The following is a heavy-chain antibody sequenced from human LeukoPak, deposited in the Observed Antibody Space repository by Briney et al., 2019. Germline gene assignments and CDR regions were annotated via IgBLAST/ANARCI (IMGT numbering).Heavy chain of an antibody. J-gene: IGHJ4*02. CDR3: AKDRKDGYNWVQGCSLDY. CDR2: IRYDGSNK. CDR1: GFTFSSYS. V-gene: IGHV3-30*02. Sequence: GGSLRLSCAAPGFTFSSYSMNWVRQAPGKGLEWVAFIRYDGSNKYYADSVKGRFTISRDNSKNTLYLQMNSLRAEDTAVYYCAKDRKDGYNWVQGCSLDYWGQGTLVTVSS. D-gene: IGHD5-24*01.